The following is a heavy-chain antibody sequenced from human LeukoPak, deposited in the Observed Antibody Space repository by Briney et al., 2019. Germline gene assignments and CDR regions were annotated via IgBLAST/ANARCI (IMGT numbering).Heavy chain of an antibody. V-gene: IGHV3-23*01. CDR3: AKVNKPDILTGYYTYYYYMDV. CDR1: GFTFSSYA. CDR2: ISGSGGST. J-gene: IGHJ6*03. Sequence: PGGSLRLSCAASGFTFSSYAMSWVRQAPGKGLEWVSAISGSGGSTYYADSVKGRFTISRDNSKNALYLQMNSLRAEDTAVYYCAKVNKPDILTGYYTYYYYMDVWGKGTTVTVSS. D-gene: IGHD3-9*01.